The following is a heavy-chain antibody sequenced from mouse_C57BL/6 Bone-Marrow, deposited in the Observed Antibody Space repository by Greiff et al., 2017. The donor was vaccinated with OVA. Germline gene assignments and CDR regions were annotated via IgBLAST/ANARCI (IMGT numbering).Heavy chain of an antibody. CDR3: AILRPYYFDY. Sequence: QVQLQQPGAELVMPGASVKLSCKASGYTFTRYWMHWVKQRPGQGLEWIGEIDPSDSYTNYNQKFKGKSTLTVDKSSSTAYMQLSSLTSEDSAVYYCAILRPYYFDYWGQGTTLTVSS. CDR1: GYTFTRYW. V-gene: IGHV1-69*01. D-gene: IGHD1-1*01. J-gene: IGHJ2*01. CDR2: IDPSDSYT.